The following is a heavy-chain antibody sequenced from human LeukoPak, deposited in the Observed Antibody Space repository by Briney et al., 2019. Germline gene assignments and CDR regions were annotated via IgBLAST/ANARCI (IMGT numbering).Heavy chain of an antibody. D-gene: IGHD2-21*01. CDR1: GFAFSNHW. V-gene: IGHV3-74*03. CDR2: IDEGGSNA. CDR3: IRDEALWRLDY. Sequence: GGSLRLSCAAPGFAFSNHWMHWVRQAPGKGLVWVSRIDEGGSNAMYADSVKGRFSISRDNAKNTVNLQMNSLRAEDTGVYYCIRDEALWRLDYWGQGTLVTVSS. J-gene: IGHJ4*02.